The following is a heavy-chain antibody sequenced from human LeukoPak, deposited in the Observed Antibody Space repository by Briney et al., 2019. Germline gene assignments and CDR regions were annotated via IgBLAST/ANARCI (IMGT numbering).Heavy chain of an antibody. V-gene: IGHV4-39*01. CDR3: ARYCSGGSCSNNWFDP. J-gene: IGHJ5*02. CDR1: GGSISSSSYS. D-gene: IGHD2-15*01. Sequence: SETLSLTCTVSGGSISSSSYSWGWIRQPPGKGLEWIGSIYYSGSTYYNPSLKSRVTISVDTSKNQFSLKLSSVTAADTAVYYCARYCSGGSCSNNWFDPWGQGTLVTVSS. CDR2: IYYSGST.